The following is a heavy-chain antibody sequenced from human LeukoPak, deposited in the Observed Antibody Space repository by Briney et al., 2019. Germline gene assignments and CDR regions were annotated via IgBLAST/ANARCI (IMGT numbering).Heavy chain of an antibody. D-gene: IGHD4-17*01. Sequence: SVKVSFKASGGTFSIYAISWVRQAPGQGLEWMGGIIPIFGTANYAQKFQGRVTITADESTSTAYMELSSLRSEDTAVYYCARGGDGDYGLADYWGQGTLVTVSS. CDR3: ARGGDGDYGLADY. CDR2: IIPIFGTA. V-gene: IGHV1-69*13. CDR1: GGTFSIYA. J-gene: IGHJ4*02.